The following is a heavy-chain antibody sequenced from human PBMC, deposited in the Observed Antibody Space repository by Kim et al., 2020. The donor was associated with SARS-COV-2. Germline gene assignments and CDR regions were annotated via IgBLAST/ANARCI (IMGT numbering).Heavy chain of an antibody. Sequence: GGSLRLSCAASGFTFSSYAMSWVRQAPGKGLEWVSAISGSGGSTYYADSVKGRFTISRDNSKNTLYLQMNSLRAEDTAVYYCAKQGKQWLVQERYFDLWGRGTLVTVSS. D-gene: IGHD6-19*01. CDR1: GFTFSSYA. CDR2: ISGSGGST. V-gene: IGHV3-23*01. J-gene: IGHJ2*01. CDR3: AKQGKQWLVQERYFDL.